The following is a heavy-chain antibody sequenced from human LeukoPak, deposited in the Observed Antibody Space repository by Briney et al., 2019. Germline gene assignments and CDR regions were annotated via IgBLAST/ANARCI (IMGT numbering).Heavy chain of an antibody. V-gene: IGHV3-23*01. Sequence: PGGSLTLSCAASGFSFSIHAMSWVRQTPGKGLEWVSGKGLEWVSAIGGSGVSTYYADSVKGRFTISRDNSKNTLYLQMNSLRAEDTAVYYCAKHSSLLPGSANYYMGVWGKGTTVTVSS. CDR1: GFSFSIHA. CDR3: AKHSSLLPGSANYYMGV. J-gene: IGHJ6*03. CDR2: IGGSGVST. D-gene: IGHD3-3*02.